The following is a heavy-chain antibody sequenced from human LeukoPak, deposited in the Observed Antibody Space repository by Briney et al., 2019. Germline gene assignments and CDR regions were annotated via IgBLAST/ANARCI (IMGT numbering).Heavy chain of an antibody. CDR1: GFTFRSYG. CDR2: ITDST. D-gene: IGHD2-15*01. V-gene: IGHV3-23*01. J-gene: IGHJ4*02. CDR3: ARYCSGGRCYSGLGY. Sequence: GGSLRLSCAASGFTFRSYGMHWVRQAPGKGLEWVSAITDSTYYADSVKGRFTISGDNSKNMLYLQMNSLRAEDTAVYYCARYCSGGRCYSGLGYWGQGTLVTVSS.